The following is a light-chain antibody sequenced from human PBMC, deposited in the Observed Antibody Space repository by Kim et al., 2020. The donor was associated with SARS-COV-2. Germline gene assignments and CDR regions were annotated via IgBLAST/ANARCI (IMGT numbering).Light chain of an antibody. Sequence: DIQMTQSPSSVSASVGDRVTITCRASHGISTWLDWYQQRPGNTPKLLIHSASRLHGGVPSRFTGSRSGTDFTLTINSLQPEDSAIYYCQQGNRFPITFGPGTKVDIK. J-gene: IGKJ3*01. CDR2: SAS. CDR3: QQGNRFPIT. V-gene: IGKV1-12*01. CDR1: HGISTW.